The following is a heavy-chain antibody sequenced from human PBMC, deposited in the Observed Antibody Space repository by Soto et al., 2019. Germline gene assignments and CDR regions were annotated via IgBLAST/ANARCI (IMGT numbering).Heavy chain of an antibody. CDR2: INPNSGGT. CDR3: ARRQHYDFWSGYPFYYYYGMDV. V-gene: IGHV1-2*02. D-gene: IGHD3-3*01. J-gene: IGHJ6*02. Sequence: ASVKVSCKASGYTFTGYYMHWVRQAPGQGLEWMGWINPNSGGTNYAQKFQGHVTISADKSISTAYLQWSSLKASDTAMYYCARRQHYDFWSGYPFYYYYGMDVWGQGTTVTVSS. CDR1: GYTFTGYY.